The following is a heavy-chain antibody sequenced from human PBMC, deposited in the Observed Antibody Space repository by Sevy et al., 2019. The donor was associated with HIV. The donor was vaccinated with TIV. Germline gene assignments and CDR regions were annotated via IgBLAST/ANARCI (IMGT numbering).Heavy chain of an antibody. J-gene: IGHJ4*02. CDR2: FNPEDGET. Sequence: ASVKVSCKVSGYTLTALSMHWVRQAPGKGLEWMGTFNPEDGETRFAQKFQGRVTMTEDTSTDTAYMELSRLRSEETAVYFCATTKDYYDSSGYPFDHWGQGALVTVSS. D-gene: IGHD3-22*01. V-gene: IGHV1-24*01. CDR1: GYTLTALS. CDR3: ATTKDYYDSSGYPFDH.